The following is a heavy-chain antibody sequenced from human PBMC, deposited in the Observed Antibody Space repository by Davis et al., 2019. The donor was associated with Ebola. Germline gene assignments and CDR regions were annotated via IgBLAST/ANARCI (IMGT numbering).Heavy chain of an antibody. D-gene: IGHD4-17*01. J-gene: IGHJ4*02. CDR1: GFTFSDYY. Sequence: PGGSLRLSCAASGFTFSDYYMNWVRQAPGKGLEWVSSISSSGSTINYADSVKGRFTVSRDNAKNSLSLQMNSLRDEDTAVFYCARGRTVTNYVDYWGPGILVTVSS. CDR2: ISSSGSTI. V-gene: IGHV3-11*04. CDR3: ARGRTVTNYVDY.